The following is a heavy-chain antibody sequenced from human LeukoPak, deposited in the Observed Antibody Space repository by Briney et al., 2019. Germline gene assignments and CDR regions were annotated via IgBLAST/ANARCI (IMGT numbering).Heavy chain of an antibody. CDR2: IYYSGST. CDR1: GGSISSYY. D-gene: IGHD6-19*01. J-gene: IGHJ4*02. Sequence: SETLSLTCTVSGGSISSYYWSWIRQPPGKGLEWIGYIYYSGSTNYNPSLKSRVTISVDTSKNQFSLKLSSVTAADTAVYYCARGEVAVAVYFDYWGQGTLVTVSS. V-gene: IGHV4-59*08. CDR3: ARGEVAVAVYFDY.